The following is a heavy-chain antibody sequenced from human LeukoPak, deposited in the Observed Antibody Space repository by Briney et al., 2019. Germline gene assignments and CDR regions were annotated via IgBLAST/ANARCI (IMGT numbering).Heavy chain of an antibody. CDR1: GFTFSSYG. J-gene: IGHJ4*02. Sequence: GGSLRLSCAASGFTFSSYGMHWVRQAPGKGLEWVAVISYDGSNKYYADSVKGRFTISRDNSKNTLYLRMNSLRAEDTAVYYCAKDETMVRGVTPGPDYWGQGTLVTVSS. D-gene: IGHD3-10*01. CDR3: AKDETMVRGVTPGPDY. V-gene: IGHV3-30*18. CDR2: ISYDGSNK.